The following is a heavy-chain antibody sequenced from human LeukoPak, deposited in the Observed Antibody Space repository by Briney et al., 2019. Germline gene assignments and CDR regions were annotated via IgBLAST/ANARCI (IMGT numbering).Heavy chain of an antibody. D-gene: IGHD1-14*01. CDR2: ISASGTGT. CDR3: AKITEV. CDR1: GFTFSTYA. V-gene: IGHV3-23*01. J-gene: IGHJ4*02. Sequence: GGSLRLSCAASGFTFSTYAMSWVRQAPGKGLEWVSGISASGTGTNCAGSVKGRFTISRDNSKNTLYLQMNSLRGEDTAVYYCAKITEVWGQGTLVSVSS.